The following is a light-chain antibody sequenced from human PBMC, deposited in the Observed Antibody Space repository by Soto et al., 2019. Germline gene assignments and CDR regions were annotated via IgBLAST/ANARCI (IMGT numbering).Light chain of an antibody. CDR3: QQFDTSPYT. Sequence: EVVLTQSPGTLSLSPGERATLSCRASQSVSSYLVWYQQKPGQAPRLLIYGASSRASGIPGRFSGSGSGTDFTLSINRLGPEDSAVYYCQQFDTSPYTFGQGTKLESK. V-gene: IGKV3-20*01. CDR1: QSVSSY. J-gene: IGKJ2*01. CDR2: GAS.